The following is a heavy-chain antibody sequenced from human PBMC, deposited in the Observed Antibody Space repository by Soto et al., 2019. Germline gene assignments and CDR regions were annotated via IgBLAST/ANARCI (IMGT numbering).Heavy chain of an antibody. D-gene: IGHD1-26*01. Sequence: PSETLSLTCAVSGGSISSSNWWNWVRQPPGKGLEWIGEIYHSGSTNYNPSLKSRVTISVDRSKNQFSLKLTSVTAVDTAVYYCARREIQGPIDYWGQGTLVTVSS. CDR1: GGSISSSNW. J-gene: IGHJ4*02. CDR2: IYHSGST. V-gene: IGHV4-4*02. CDR3: ARREIQGPIDY.